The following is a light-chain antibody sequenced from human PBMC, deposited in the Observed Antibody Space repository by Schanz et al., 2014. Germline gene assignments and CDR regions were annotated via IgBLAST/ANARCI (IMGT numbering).Light chain of an antibody. CDR3: AAWDDTLSGSWV. Sequence: QSVLTQPPSVSGAPGQRVTISCSGSSSNIGSNNVNWYQQLPGTAPKLLIYRSDQRPSGVPDRFSGSKSGTSASLAVSGLRSEDEADYYCAAWDDTLSGSWVFGGGTKLTVL. CDR1: SSNIGSNN. CDR2: RSD. J-gene: IGLJ3*02. V-gene: IGLV1-47*01.